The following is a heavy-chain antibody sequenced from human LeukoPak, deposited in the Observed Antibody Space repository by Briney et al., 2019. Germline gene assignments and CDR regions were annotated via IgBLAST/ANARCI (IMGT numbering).Heavy chain of an antibody. D-gene: IGHD2-2*01. CDR3: AHGAMYQLDY. V-gene: IGHV3-21*01. J-gene: IGHJ4*02. Sequence: GGSLRLSCAASGFTFSSYSMNWVRQAPGKGLEWVSSISSSSSCIYYADSVKGRFTISRDNAKNSLYLQMNSLRAEDTAVYYCAHGAMYQLDYWGQGTLVTVSS. CDR2: ISSSSSCI. CDR1: GFTFSSYS.